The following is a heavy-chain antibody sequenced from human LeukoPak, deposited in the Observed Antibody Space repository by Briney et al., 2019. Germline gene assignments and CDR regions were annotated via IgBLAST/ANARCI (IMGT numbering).Heavy chain of an antibody. CDR1: GGSFSGYY. Sequence: SETLSLTCAVYGGSFSGYYWSWIRQPPGKGLEWIGEINHSGSTNYNPSLKSRVTISVDTSKNQFSLKLSSVTAADTAVYYCARRREDYFDYWGQGTLVTVSS. CDR3: ARRREDYFDY. CDR2: INHSGST. J-gene: IGHJ4*02. V-gene: IGHV4-34*01.